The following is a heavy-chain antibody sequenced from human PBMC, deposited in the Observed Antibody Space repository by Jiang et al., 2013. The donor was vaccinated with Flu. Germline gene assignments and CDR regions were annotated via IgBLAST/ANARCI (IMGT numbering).Heavy chain of an antibody. CDR1: GFSLSTSGMC. CDR3: ARIPFGGDCYSATDY. CDR2: IDWDDDK. D-gene: IGHD2-21*02. J-gene: IGHJ4*02. Sequence: KPTQTLTLTCTFSGFSLSTSGMCVSWIRQPPGKALEWLALIDWDDDKYYSTSLKTRLTISKDTSKNQVVLTMTNMDPVDTATYYCARIPFGGDCYSATDYWGQGTLVTVSS. V-gene: IGHV2-70*01.